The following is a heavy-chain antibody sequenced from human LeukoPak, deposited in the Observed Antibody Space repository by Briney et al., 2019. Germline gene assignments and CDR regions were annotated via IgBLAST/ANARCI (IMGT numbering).Heavy chain of an antibody. J-gene: IGHJ3*02. D-gene: IGHD6-13*01. Sequence: GGSLRLSCAASGFTFSSYAMHWVRQAPGKGLEWVAVISYDGSNKYYADSVKGRFTISRDNSKNTLYLQMNSLRAGDTAVYYCARDFPGIAAAGADAFDIWGQGTMVTVSS. CDR3: ARDFPGIAAAGADAFDI. V-gene: IGHV3-30-3*01. CDR2: ISYDGSNK. CDR1: GFTFSSYA.